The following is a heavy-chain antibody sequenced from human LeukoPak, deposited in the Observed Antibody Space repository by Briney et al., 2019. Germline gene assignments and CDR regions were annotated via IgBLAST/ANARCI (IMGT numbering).Heavy chain of an antibody. Sequence: SETLSFTCAVYGGSFSGYYWSWIRQPPGKGLEWIGEINHSGTTNYNPSLKSRVTISVDKSKNQFSLKLSSVTAADTAVYYCARLGRELIDYWGQGTLVTVSS. CDR2: INHSGTT. J-gene: IGHJ4*02. V-gene: IGHV4-34*01. CDR1: GGSFSGYY. D-gene: IGHD1-7*01. CDR3: ARLGRELIDY.